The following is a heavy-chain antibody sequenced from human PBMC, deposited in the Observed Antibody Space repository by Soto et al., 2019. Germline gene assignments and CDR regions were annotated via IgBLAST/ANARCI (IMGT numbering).Heavy chain of an antibody. V-gene: IGHV3-30*18. J-gene: IGHJ4*02. CDR2: VSHDGRKT. CDR3: AKGGRQWLVTSDFNY. CDR1: GFTFSDYA. D-gene: IGHD6-19*01. Sequence: VQLVESGGGVVQPGRSLRLSCAASGFTFSDYAMHWVRQAPGKGLEWVAVVSHDGRKTHYADSVEGRFTISRDSSKNTVSLEMTSLRAADTAVYYCAKGGRQWLVTSDFNYWGQGALVTVSS.